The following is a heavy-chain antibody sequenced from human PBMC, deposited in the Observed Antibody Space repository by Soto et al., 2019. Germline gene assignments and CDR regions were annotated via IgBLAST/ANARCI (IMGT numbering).Heavy chain of an antibody. CDR2: ISAYNGNT. Sequence: ASAKVSGKASGYTFTSYGISWVRQAPGQGLEWMGWISAYNGNTNYAQKLQGRVTMTTDTSTSTAYMELRSLRSDDTAVYYCALAAAAGTYDYWGQGTLVTVSS. J-gene: IGHJ4*02. D-gene: IGHD6-13*01. V-gene: IGHV1-18*01. CDR3: ALAAAAGTYDY. CDR1: GYTFTSYG.